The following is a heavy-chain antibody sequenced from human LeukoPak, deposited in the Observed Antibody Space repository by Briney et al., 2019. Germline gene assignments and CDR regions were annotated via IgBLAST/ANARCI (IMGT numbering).Heavy chain of an antibody. CDR2: IYHSGST. D-gene: IGHD4-17*01. Sequence: SETLSLTCTVSGYSISSGYYWGWIRQPPGKGLEWIGSIYHSGSTYYNPSLKSRVTISVDTSKNQFSLKLSSVTAADTAVYYCARNGGYGDFYFDYWGQGTLVTVSS. CDR3: ARNGGYGDFYFDY. J-gene: IGHJ4*02. CDR1: GYSISSGYY. V-gene: IGHV4-38-2*02.